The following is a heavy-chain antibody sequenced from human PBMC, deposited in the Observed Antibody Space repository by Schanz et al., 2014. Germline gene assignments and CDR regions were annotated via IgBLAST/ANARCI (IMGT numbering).Heavy chain of an antibody. D-gene: IGHD3-9*01. Sequence: QVQLVQSGAEVKKPGASVKLSCKASNYIFTKYYIHCVRQAPGQGLEWMGLINPSGGSTSYAQKFQGRVTMTRDTSTSTVYMELSSLRSEDTAVYYCAKVDRTRYYAMDVWGQGTTVTVSS. CDR3: AKVDRTRYYAMDV. CDR2: INPSGGST. J-gene: IGHJ6*02. CDR1: NYIFTKYY. V-gene: IGHV1-46*01.